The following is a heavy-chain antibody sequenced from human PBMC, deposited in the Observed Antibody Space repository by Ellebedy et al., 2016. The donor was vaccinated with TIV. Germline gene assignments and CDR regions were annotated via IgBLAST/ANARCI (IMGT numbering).Heavy chain of an antibody. CDR2: IYPGDSDT. CDR1: GYSFTSYW. J-gene: IGHJ4*02. Sequence: GESLKISCKGSGYSFTSYWIGWVRQMPGKGLEWMGIIYPGDSDTRYSPSFQGQVTISADKSISTAYLQWSSLKASDTAMYYCARHLSSHGSGYYGIDYWGQGTLVTVSS. D-gene: IGHD3-22*01. CDR3: ARHLSSHGSGYYGIDY. V-gene: IGHV5-51*01.